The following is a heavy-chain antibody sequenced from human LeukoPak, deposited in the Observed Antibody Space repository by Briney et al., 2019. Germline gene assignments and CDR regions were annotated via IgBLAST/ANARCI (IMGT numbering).Heavy chain of an antibody. CDR1: GGSFSGYY. CDR2: INHSGST. Sequence: SETLSLTCAVYGGSFSGYYWSWIRQPPGKGLEWIGEINHSGSTNYNTSLKSRVTISVDTSKNQFSLKLSSVTAADTAVYYCARGPTYYDFWSGYYPWGQGTLVTVSS. V-gene: IGHV4-34*01. D-gene: IGHD3-3*01. CDR3: ARGPTYYDFWSGYYP. J-gene: IGHJ4*02.